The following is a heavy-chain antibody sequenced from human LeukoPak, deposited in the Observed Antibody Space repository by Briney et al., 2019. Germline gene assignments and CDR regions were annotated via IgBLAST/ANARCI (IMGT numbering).Heavy chain of an antibody. J-gene: IGHJ5*02. Sequence: SETLSLTCTVSGGSFSRHYWNWIRQPPGKGLEWIGYISESGSTNYNPSLKSRVSMSVDLSKNQFSLKVNSVTAADTAVYYCASGGHHYDSSGFHWFDPWGQGAPGTVSS. V-gene: IGHV4-4*08. CDR3: ASGGHHYDSSGFHWFDP. CDR1: GGSFSRHY. CDR2: ISESGST. D-gene: IGHD3-22*01.